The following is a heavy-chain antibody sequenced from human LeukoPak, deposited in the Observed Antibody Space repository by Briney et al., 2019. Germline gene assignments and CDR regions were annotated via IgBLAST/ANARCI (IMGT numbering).Heavy chain of an antibody. CDR3: ARNVDIVRARTAFDI. CDR2: ISGSDTNT. J-gene: IGHJ3*02. V-gene: IGHV3-23*01. CDR1: GFTFSNYA. Sequence: GGSLRLSCAASGFTFSNYAMSWVRQAPGKGLEWVSLISGSDTNTYYADSVKGRFTISRDNSKNTLYLQMNSLRAEDTAVYYCARNVDIVRARTAFDIWGQGTMVTVSS. D-gene: IGHD5-12*01.